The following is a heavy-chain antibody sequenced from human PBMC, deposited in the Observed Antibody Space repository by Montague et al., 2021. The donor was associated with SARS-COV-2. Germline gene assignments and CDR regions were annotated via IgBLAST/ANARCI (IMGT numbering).Heavy chain of an antibody. CDR3: ARPGSGYSYGSGAFDY. D-gene: IGHD5-18*01. Sequence: SETLSLTCTVSGGSIRNSIYYWDWIRQPPGKGLEWIGSIYYTENTYYNPSLKSRVTISIDTSKNQFSLKLSSVTAADTAVYYCARPGSGYSYGSGAFDYWGQGTLVTVSS. CDR2: IYYTENT. V-gene: IGHV4-39*01. CDR1: GGSIRNSIYY. J-gene: IGHJ4*02.